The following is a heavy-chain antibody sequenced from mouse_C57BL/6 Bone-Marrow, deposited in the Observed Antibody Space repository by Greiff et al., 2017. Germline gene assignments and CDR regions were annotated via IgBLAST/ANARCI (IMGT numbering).Heavy chain of an antibody. Sequence: QVQLQQSGAELMKPGASVKLSCKATGYTFTGYWIEWVKQRPGNGLEWIGEILPGSGSTNYNEKFKGKATFTADTSSNTAYMELSSLTTQDSAIYYCARWGYDNHYYAMDYGGQGTSVTVSA. V-gene: IGHV1-9*01. CDR1: GYTFTGYW. J-gene: IGHJ4*01. CDR2: ILPGSGST. D-gene: IGHD2-1*01. CDR3: ARWGYDNHYYAMDY.